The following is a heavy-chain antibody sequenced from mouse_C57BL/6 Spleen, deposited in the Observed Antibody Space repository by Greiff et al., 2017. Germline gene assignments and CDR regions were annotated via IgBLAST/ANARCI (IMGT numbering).Heavy chain of an antibody. CDR1: GFNIKDYY. V-gene: IGHV14-2*01. Sequence: VQLQQSGAELVKPGASVKLSCTASGFNIKDYYMHWVKQRPEQGLEWIGRIDPEDGENKYAPKFQGKATITADTSTNTAYLQLSSLTSEDSAVYYGARGDDYVYFDYWGQGTTLTVSS. J-gene: IGHJ2*01. CDR2: IDPEDGEN. CDR3: ARGDDYVYFDY. D-gene: IGHD2-4*01.